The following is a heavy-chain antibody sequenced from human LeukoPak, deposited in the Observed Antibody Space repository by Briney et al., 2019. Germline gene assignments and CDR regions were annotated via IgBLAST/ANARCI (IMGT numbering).Heavy chain of an antibody. Sequence: PGGSLRLSCAASGFTFESYTIRWVRQAPGKGLECVLLESDGGSNTYYTDSVKGRFTISRDNSKNTLYLQMDSLRPEDTAVYYCARVDRDAYKNDYWGQGTLVTVSS. D-gene: IGHD5-24*01. CDR2: ESDGGSNT. V-gene: IGHV3-30-3*01. CDR3: ARVDRDAYKNDY. J-gene: IGHJ4*02. CDR1: GFTFESYT.